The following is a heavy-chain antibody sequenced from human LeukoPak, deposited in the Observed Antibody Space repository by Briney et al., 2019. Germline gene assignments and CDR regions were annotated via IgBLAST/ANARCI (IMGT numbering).Heavy chain of an antibody. CDR3: ARALTYLQFDP. V-gene: IGHV4-34*01. D-gene: IGHD2-2*02. CDR2: INHSGST. J-gene: IGHJ5*02. Sequence: SETLSLTCAVYGGSFSGYYWSWIRQPPGKGLEWIGEINHSGSTNYNPSLKSRVTISVDTSKSQFSLKLSSVTAADTAVYYCARALTYLQFDPWGQGTLVTVSS. CDR1: GGSFSGYY.